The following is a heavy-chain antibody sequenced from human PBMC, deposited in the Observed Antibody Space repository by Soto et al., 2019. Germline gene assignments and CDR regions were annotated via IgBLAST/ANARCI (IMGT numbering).Heavy chain of an antibody. D-gene: IGHD1-26*01. CDR3: AREISSQPWMWDAA. Sequence: ASVKVSCPTSGETFTDHCINWVRQAPGQGPEYMGWIHPNSGDTKYTQRFQGRVTMTRDTSISTAYMELRRLTSDDTAVYYCAREISSQPWMWDAASAQGSLDTVSS. CDR2: IHPNSGDT. V-gene: IGHV1-2*02. CDR1: GETFTDHC. J-gene: IGHJ5*02.